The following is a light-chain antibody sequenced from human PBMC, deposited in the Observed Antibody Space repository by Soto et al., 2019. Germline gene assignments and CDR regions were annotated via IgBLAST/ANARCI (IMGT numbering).Light chain of an antibody. CDR3: QQRSRGSAALT. CDR1: HRISSY. J-gene: IGKJ4*01. V-gene: IGKV1-39*01. CDR2: PAS. Sequence: DIQMTHSPSSLSASVRDRVTITSRARHRISSYLTCYHQKPEKAPQLLISPASSFPTGAPSWISAGRSGAVSERTISRLQLEDFPTYGCQQRSRGSAALTLGVGIRVEIK.